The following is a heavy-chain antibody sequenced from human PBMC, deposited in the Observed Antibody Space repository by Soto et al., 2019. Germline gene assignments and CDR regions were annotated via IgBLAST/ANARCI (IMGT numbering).Heavy chain of an antibody. V-gene: IGHV4-34*01. D-gene: IGHD5-18*01. CDR1: GGSFSGYY. Sequence: ASETLSLTCAVYGGSFSGYYWSWIRQPPGKGLEWSGEINHSGSTNYNPSLKSRVTISVDTSKNQFSLKLSSVTAADTAVYYCARGWIQLWLRVYYYYGMDVWGQGTTVTVSS. CDR3: ARGWIQLWLRVYYYYGMDV. CDR2: INHSGST. J-gene: IGHJ6*02.